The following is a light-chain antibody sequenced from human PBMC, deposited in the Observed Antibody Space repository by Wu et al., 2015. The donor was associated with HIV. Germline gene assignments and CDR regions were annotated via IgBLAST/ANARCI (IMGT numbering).Light chain of an antibody. Sequence: DIQMTQSPSSLSASVGDRVTITCRASQGISNFLAWYQQKPGKPPKVLIYAASTLQSGVPSRFSGSGSGTDFTLTISSLQPDDFATYYCQQYNSYSPYSFGQGTKLE. CDR2: AAS. V-gene: IGKV1-27*01. J-gene: IGKJ2*03. CDR3: QQYNSYSPYS. CDR1: QGISNF.